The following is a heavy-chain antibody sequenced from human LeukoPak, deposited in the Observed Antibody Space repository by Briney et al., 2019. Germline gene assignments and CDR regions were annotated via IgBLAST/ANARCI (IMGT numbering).Heavy chain of an antibody. CDR2: IYYCGST. CDR1: GGSISSGGYY. J-gene: IGHJ4*02. CDR3: ARASFFYEGSGLSLDY. V-gene: IGHV4-31*03. Sequence: SQTLSLTCSVSGGSISSGGYYWSWIRQHPGKGLEWIGYIYYCGSTYYNPSLKSRVTISVDTSRNQFSLKLSSVTAADTAVYYCARASFFYEGSGLSLDYWGQGTLVTVSS. D-gene: IGHD3-22*01.